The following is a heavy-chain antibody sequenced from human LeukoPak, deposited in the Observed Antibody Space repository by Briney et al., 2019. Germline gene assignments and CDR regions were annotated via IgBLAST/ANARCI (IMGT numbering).Heavy chain of an antibody. CDR1: GFTFSSYC. Sequence: GGSLRLSCAASGFTFSSYCMHWLRQALGKGLVWVSRINSNGSSTSYADSVKGRFTISRDNAKNTLYLQMNSLRAEDTGVYYCARKGYSSSSGAFDIWGQGTMVTVSS. CDR2: INSNGSST. D-gene: IGHD6-6*01. J-gene: IGHJ3*02. CDR3: ARKGYSSSSGAFDI. V-gene: IGHV3-74*01.